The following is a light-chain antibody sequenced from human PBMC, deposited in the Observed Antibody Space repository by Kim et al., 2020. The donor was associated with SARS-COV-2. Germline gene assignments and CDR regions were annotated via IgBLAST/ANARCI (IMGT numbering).Light chain of an antibody. CDR2: AAS. CDR3: LQLNSYPFT. Sequence: ASLGDAVTIPCRASQGITSYLAWYQQKPGKAPKLLIYAASTLQSGVPSRFSGSGSGTEFTLTISSLQPEDFATYYCLQLNSYPFTFGQGTKVDIK. V-gene: IGKV1-9*01. J-gene: IGKJ2*01. CDR1: QGITSY.